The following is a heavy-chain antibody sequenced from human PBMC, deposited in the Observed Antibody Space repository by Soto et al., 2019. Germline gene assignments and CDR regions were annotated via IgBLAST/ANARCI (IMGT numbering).Heavy chain of an antibody. CDR1: GFTFSSYG. J-gene: IGHJ6*02. CDR2: IWYDGSNK. CDR3: ARDWGAARPDGYYYYVMYV. V-gene: IGHV3-33*01. Sequence: QVQLVESGGGVVQPGRSLRLSCAASGFTFSSYGMHWVRQAPGKGLEWVAVIWYDGSNKYYADSVKGRFTISRDNAKITLYLQMNSLRAEDTAVYYCARDWGAARPDGYYYYVMYVWGQGTTVTGSS. D-gene: IGHD6-6*01.